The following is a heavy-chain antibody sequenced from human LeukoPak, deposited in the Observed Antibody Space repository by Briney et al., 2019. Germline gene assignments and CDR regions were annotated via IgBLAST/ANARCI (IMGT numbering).Heavy chain of an antibody. Sequence: SETQPLTGAVYGGSFSVYYWSWLGQPPGNGLEWVGEINHSGSTNYNPLLKSGDTISVDTSKNQFSLKLSPVTAADTAVYDCARGRYGSGAMVVVPRHRGTNHFDYWGQGTLVTVSS. CDR1: GGSFSVYY. D-gene: IGHD3-10*01. J-gene: IGHJ4*02. V-gene: IGHV4-34*01. CDR2: INHSGST. CDR3: ARGRYGSGAMVVVPRHRGTNHFDY.